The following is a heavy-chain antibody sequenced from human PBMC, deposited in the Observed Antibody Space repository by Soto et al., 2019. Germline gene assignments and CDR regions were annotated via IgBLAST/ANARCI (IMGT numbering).Heavy chain of an antibody. D-gene: IGHD3-16*02. V-gene: IGHV1-18*01. CDR2: ISAYNGNT. CDR1: GYTFTSYG. J-gene: IGHJ4*02. CDR3: ARDGGDYVWGSYHSAFDY. Sequence: QVQLVQSGAEVKKPGASVKVSCKASGYTFTSYGISWGRQAPGQGLEWLGWISAYNGNTNYAQKRQGRVTMTTDTSTSTAYMELRSLRSDDTAVYYCARDGGDYVWGSYHSAFDYWGQGTLVTVSS.